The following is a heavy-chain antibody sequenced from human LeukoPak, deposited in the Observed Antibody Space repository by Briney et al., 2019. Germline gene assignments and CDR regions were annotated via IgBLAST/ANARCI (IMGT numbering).Heavy chain of an antibody. CDR1: GGSISSFY. J-gene: IGHJ4*02. Sequence: SETLSLTCTVSGGSISSFYWSWIRQPPGKGLEWIGYIYYSGSTNYNPSLKSRVTISVDTSKNQFSLKLSSVTAADTAVYYCARHLGYYDSSSYYYSIFWGQGTLVTVSS. D-gene: IGHD3-22*01. CDR3: ARHLGYYDSSSYYYSIF. V-gene: IGHV4-59*01. CDR2: IYYSGST.